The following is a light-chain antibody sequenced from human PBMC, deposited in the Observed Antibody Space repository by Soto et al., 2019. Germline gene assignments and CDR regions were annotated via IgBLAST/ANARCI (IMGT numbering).Light chain of an antibody. CDR2: GAS. CDR1: QSVSSSY. Sequence: EIVLTQTPGTLSLSSGDRATLSCRASQSVSSSYLAWYQQKPGQAPRLLIYGASTRATGIPDRFSGSGSGTDFTLTISRLEPEDFAVYYCQQYGSSPRTFAQGTKVDIK. J-gene: IGKJ1*01. CDR3: QQYGSSPRT. V-gene: IGKV3-20*01.